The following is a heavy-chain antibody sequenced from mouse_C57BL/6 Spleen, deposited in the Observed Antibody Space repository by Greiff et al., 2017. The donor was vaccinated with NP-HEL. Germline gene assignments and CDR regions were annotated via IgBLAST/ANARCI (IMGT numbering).Heavy chain of an antibody. CDR3: ASLYGNVYFDV. D-gene: IGHD1-1*01. CDR2: INPSTGGT. V-gene: IGHV1-42*01. J-gene: IGHJ1*03. Sequence: EVQLQQSGPELVKPGASVKISCKASGYSFTGYYMNWVKQSPEKSLEWIGEINPSTGGTTYNQKFKAKATLTVDKSSSTAYMQLKSLTSEDSAVYYCASLYGNVYFDVWGTGTTVTVSS. CDR1: GYSFTGYY.